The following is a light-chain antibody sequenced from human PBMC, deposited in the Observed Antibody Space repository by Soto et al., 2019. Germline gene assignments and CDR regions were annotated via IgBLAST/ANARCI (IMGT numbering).Light chain of an antibody. J-gene: IGKJ2*01. CDR1: QSISSW. Sequence: DIQMTQSPSTLSASVGDRVTITCRASQSISSWLAWYQQKPGKAPKLLIYKASSLESGVPSRLSGSGSGTEFTLTISSLQPDDFATYYCQQYNSYSYTLGQVTTLEIK. CDR3: QQYNSYSYT. V-gene: IGKV1-5*03. CDR2: KAS.